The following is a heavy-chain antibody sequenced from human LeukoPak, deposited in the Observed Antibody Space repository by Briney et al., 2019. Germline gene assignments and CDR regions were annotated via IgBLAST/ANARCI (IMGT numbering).Heavy chain of an antibody. D-gene: IGHD3-9*01. CDR2: IKQDGSEK. CDR3: ARDQPYDILTGYPDY. Sequence: GGSLRLSCAASGFTFSSYWMSWVRQAPGKGLEWVANIKQDGSEKHYVDSVKGRFTISRDNAKNSLYLQMNSLRAEDTAVYYCARDQPYDILTGYPDYWGQGTLVTVSS. CDR1: GFTFSSYW. V-gene: IGHV3-7*03. J-gene: IGHJ4*02.